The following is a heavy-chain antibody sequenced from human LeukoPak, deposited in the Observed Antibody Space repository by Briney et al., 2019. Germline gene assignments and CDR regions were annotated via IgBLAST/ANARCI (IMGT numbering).Heavy chain of an antibody. CDR3: AINRRWLQVRDAFDI. D-gene: IGHD5-24*01. CDR1: GYTFNGYY. J-gene: IGHJ3*02. CDR2: INPNSGGT. Sequence: GDPVKASCKASGYTFNGYYMHWVRQAPGHGLEWMGWINPNSGGTNYEQKFQGRVTMTRDTCISTDYMELSRLRSDDTAVYYCAINRRWLQVRDAFDIWGQGTVVTVSS. V-gene: IGHV1-2*02.